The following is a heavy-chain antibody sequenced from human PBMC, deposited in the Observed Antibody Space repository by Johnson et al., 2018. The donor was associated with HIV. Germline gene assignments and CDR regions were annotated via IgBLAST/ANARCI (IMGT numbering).Heavy chain of an antibody. Sequence: VQLVESGGGVVQPGRSLRLSCAASGFTFSSYAMHWVRQAPGKGLEWVSYISSSGSTIYYADSVKGRFTISRDNAKNSLYMQMNSLRAEDTAVYYCARGDGYNANDALDIWGQGTMVTVSS. D-gene: IGHD5-24*01. CDR1: GFTFSSYA. J-gene: IGHJ3*02. V-gene: IGHV3-48*04. CDR3: ARGDGYNANDALDI. CDR2: ISSSGSTI.